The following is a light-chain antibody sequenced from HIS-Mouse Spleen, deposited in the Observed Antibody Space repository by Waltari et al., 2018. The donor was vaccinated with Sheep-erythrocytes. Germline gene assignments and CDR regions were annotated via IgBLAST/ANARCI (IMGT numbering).Light chain of an antibody. CDR3: CSYAGSSTPWV. CDR1: SSDVGRYNL. CDR2: EGS. Sequence: QSALTQPASVSGSPGQSVPIPRTGTSSDVGRYNLVPLYQQHPGKAPKLMIYEGSKRPSGVSNRFSGSKSGNTASLTISGLQAEDEADYYCCSYAGSSTPWVFGGGTKLTVL. V-gene: IGLV2-23*01. J-gene: IGLJ3*02.